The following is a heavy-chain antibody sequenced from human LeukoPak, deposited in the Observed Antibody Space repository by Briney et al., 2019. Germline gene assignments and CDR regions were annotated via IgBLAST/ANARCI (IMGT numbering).Heavy chain of an antibody. CDR3: ARGGQQLLQYYFDY. CDR2: IIPIFGTA. Sequence: GASVKVSCKASGGTFSSYAISWVRQAPGQGLEWMGGIIPIFGTANYAQKFQGRVTITTDESTSTAYMELSSLRSEDTAVYYCARGGQQLLQYYFDYWGQGTLVTVSS. CDR1: GGTFSSYA. V-gene: IGHV1-69*05. D-gene: IGHD6-13*01. J-gene: IGHJ4*02.